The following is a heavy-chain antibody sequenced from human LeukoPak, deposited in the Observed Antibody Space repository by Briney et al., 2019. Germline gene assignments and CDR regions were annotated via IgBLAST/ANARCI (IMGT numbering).Heavy chain of an antibody. CDR1: GYTFTSYD. D-gene: IGHD6-13*01. CDR3: ARALDSSSWYYYYMDV. Sequence: ASVKVSCKASGYTFTSYDINWVRQATGQRLEWMGWMNTNSGNTGYAQKFQGRVTITRNTSISTAYMELSSLRSEDTAVYYCARALDSSSWYYYYMDVWGKGTTVTVSS. V-gene: IGHV1-8*03. J-gene: IGHJ6*03. CDR2: MNTNSGNT.